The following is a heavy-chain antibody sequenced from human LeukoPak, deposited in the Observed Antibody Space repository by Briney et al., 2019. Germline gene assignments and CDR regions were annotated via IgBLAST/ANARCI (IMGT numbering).Heavy chain of an antibody. CDR3: AKVAALLWFGEGYFDY. V-gene: IGHV3-53*01. CDR2: IYSGGST. J-gene: IGHJ4*02. CDR1: GFTVSSNH. Sequence: GGSLRLSCAASGFTVSSNHMSWVRQAPGKGLEWVSVIYSGGSTDYADSVKGRFTISRDILKNTLYLQMNSLRAEDTAVYYCAKVAALLWFGEGYFDYWGQGTLVTVSS. D-gene: IGHD3-10*01.